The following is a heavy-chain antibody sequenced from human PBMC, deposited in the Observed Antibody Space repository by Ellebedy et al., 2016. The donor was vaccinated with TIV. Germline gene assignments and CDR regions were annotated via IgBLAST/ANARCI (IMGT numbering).Heavy chain of an antibody. CDR2: IYSGGST. CDR1: GFTVSSNY. D-gene: IGHD4-17*01. J-gene: IGHJ4*02. CDR3: ARDMSYGDYDY. V-gene: IGHV3-53*01. Sequence: GESLKISCAASGFTVSSNYMSWVRQAPGKGLAWVSFIYSGGSTYYADSVKGRFTISRDNSKNTLYLQMNSLRAEDTAVYYCARDMSYGDYDYWGQGTLVTVSS.